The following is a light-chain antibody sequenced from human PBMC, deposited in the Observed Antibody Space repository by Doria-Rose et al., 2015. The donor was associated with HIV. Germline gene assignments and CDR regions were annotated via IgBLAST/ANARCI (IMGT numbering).Light chain of an antibody. Sequence: GDRVTITCRASQGITSNLNWYQQKAGKAPKLLIFTATTLQSGVPSRFSGGGSGTDFTLTISSLQPEDFATYYCQQTYSFPYSFGQGTKL. CDR3: QQTYSFPYS. CDR2: TAT. CDR1: QGITSN. J-gene: IGKJ2*01. V-gene: IGKV1-39*01.